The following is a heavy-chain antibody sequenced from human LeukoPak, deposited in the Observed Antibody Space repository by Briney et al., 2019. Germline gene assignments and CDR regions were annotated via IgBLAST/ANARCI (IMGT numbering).Heavy chain of an antibody. J-gene: IGHJ4*02. CDR3: ARYGEEYSYGFDY. CDR1: GGTFSSYA. CDR2: IIPIFGTA. Sequence: SVKVSCKASGGTFSSYAISWVRQAPGQGLEWMGGIIPIFGTANYAQKFQGRVTITADESTSTAYMELSGLRSEDTAVYYCARYGEEYSYGFDYWGQGTLVTVSS. D-gene: IGHD5-18*01. V-gene: IGHV1-69*13.